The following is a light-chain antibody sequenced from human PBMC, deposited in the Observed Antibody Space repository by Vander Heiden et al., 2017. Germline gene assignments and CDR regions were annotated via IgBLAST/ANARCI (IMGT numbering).Light chain of an antibody. CDR3: QAGDSSSVV. Sequence: SYELTQPPSVSVSPGQTASITCSGDKLGDKYACWYQQKPGQSPVLVIYKDSKRPSGIPERFSGSNSGNTATLTISGTQARDEADYYCQAGDSSSVVFGGGTKLTVL. CDR2: KDS. J-gene: IGLJ2*01. CDR1: KLGDKY. V-gene: IGLV3-1*01.